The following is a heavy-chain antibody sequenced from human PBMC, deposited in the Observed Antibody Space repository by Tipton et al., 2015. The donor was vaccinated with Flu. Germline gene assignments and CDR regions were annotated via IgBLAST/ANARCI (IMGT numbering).Heavy chain of an antibody. D-gene: IGHD3-16*02. CDR1: GGSISSSSYY. V-gene: IGHV4-39*07. CDR3: ARDSPSLHLGDLSSFDY. Sequence: TLSLTCTVSGGSISSSSYYWGWIRQPPGKGLEWIGSIYYSGSTYYNPSLKSRVTISVDTSKNQFSLNLRSVTAADTAMYYCARDSPSLHLGDLSSFDYWGQGTLVTVSS. CDR2: IYYSGST. J-gene: IGHJ4*02.